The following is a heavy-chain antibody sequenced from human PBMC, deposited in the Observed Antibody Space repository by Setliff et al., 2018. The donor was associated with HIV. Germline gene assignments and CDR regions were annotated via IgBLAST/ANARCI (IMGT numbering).Heavy chain of an antibody. CDR1: GGSISRSRNY. V-gene: IGHV4-39*01. CDR3: ARLAIPAATTDY. J-gene: IGHJ4*02. D-gene: IGHD2-2*01. Sequence: SETLSLTCTVSGGSISRSRNYWGWIRQPPGKGLEWIGSIFYSGSTYYNPSLKSRPTISVDTSKNQFSLKLNSVTAAGTAVYYCARLAIPAATTDYWGQGTLVTVSS. CDR2: IFYSGST.